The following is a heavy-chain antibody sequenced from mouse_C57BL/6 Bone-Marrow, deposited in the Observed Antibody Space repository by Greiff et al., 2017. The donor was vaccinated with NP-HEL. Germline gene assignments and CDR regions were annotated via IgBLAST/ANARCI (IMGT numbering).Heavy chain of an antibody. J-gene: IGHJ3*01. CDR2: IYPRSGNT. CDR1: GYTFTSYG. Sequence: VQLQQSGAELARPGASVKLSCKASGYTFTSYGISWVKQSTGQGLEWIGEIYPRSGNTYYNEKFKGKATLTADKSSSTAYMELRSLTSEDSAVYFGARFWIWYYGSSPLAYWGQGTLVTVSA. V-gene: IGHV1-81*01. D-gene: IGHD1-1*01. CDR3: ARFWIWYYGSSPLAY.